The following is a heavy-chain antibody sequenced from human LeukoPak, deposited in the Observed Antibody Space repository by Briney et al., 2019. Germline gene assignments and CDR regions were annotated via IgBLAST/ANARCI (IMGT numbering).Heavy chain of an antibody. CDR1: GFTFDDYA. Sequence: SLRLSCTASGFTFDDYAMHWVRQGPGKGLEWISSISWNSGTIDYSDSVKGRFTISRDNAKNSLYLQMNSLRAEDMALYYCAKSYDSSPYDAFDIWGQGTMVTVSS. J-gene: IGHJ3*02. CDR3: AKSYDSSPYDAFDI. D-gene: IGHD3-22*01. CDR2: ISWNSGTI. V-gene: IGHV3-9*03.